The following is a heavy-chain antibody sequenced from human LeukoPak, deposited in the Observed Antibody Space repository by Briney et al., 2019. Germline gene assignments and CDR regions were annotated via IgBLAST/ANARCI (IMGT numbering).Heavy chain of an antibody. V-gene: IGHV3-74*01. CDR2: INSDGSST. CDR3: ARGVAYYYGSGSLY. J-gene: IGHJ4*02. CDR1: GFTFSSYW. Sequence: PGGSLRLSCAASGFTFSSYWMHWVRQAPGKGLVRVSRINSDGSSTSYADSVKGRFTISRDNAKNTLYLQMNSLRAEDTAVYYCARGVAYYYGSGSLYWGQGTLVTVSS. D-gene: IGHD3-10*01.